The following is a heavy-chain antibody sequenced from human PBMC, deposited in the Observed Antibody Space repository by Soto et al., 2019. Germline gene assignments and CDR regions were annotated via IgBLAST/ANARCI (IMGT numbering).Heavy chain of an antibody. D-gene: IGHD5-12*01. CDR1: GYSFTSSW. CDR2: IHPGDSDT. Sequence: PGESLKISCKGSGYSFTSSWIGLVRQMPGKGLEWMGIIHPGDSDTRYSPSFQGQVTISADKSISTVHLQWSSLKASDTATYYCARRGYSGYELYGMDVWGQGTTVTVSS. J-gene: IGHJ6*02. CDR3: ARRGYSGYELYGMDV. V-gene: IGHV5-51*01.